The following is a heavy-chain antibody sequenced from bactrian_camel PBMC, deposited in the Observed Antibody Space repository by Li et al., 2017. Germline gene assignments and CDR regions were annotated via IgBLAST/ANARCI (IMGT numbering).Heavy chain of an antibody. D-gene: IGHD2*01. J-gene: IGHJ4*01. V-gene: IGHV3S31*01. Sequence: VQLVESGGGLVQPGGSLRLSCSASGFPFSTYAISWIRQTPGKGLERISSINSGGTKTYYQDSVKGRFTISQDNAKNTLYLQMNSLRPEDTAMYYCAAVSAPAEGRCAYYGHRYYTNWGQGTQVTVS. CDR1: GFPFSTYA. CDR2: INSGGTKT. CDR3: AAVSAPAEGRCAYYGHRYYTN.